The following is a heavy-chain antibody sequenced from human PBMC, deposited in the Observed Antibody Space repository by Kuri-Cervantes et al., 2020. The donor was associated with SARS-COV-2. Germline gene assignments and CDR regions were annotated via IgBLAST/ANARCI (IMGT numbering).Heavy chain of an antibody. CDR2: ISYDGSNK. D-gene: IGHD5-12*01. J-gene: IGHJ4*02. CDR3: ARVKPGTWWLRIDY. CDR1: GFTFSSYA. V-gene: IGHV3-30*04. Sequence: GGSLRLSCAASGFTFSSYAMHWVRQAPGKGLEWVAVISYDGSNKYYADSVKGRFTISRSNSKNTLYLQMNSLRAEDTAVYYCARVKPGTWWLRIDYWGQGTLVTVSS.